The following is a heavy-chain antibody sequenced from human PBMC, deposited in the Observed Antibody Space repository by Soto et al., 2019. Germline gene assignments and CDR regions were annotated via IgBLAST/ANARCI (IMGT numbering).Heavy chain of an antibody. J-gene: IGHJ3*02. CDR2: INAGNGNT. D-gene: IGHD3-22*01. V-gene: IGHV1-3*01. CDR1: GYTFTSYA. CDR3: ARDPMREYYDSSGYYYVHDAFDI. Sequence: QVQLVQSGAEVKKPGASVKVSCKASGYTFTSYAMHWVRQAPGQRLAWMGWINAGNGNTKYSQKFQGRVTITRDTSASTAYMELSSLRSEDTAVYYCARDPMREYYDSSGYYYVHDAFDIWGQGTMVTVSS.